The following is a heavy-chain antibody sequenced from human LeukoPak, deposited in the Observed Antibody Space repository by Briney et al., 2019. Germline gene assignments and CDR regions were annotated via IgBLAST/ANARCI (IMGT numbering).Heavy chain of an antibody. D-gene: IGHD1-20*01. CDR3: SKGRSNFGYLSGDY. CDR2: MSGSGDAT. Sequence: GGSLRLSCAASGLIFSNFWMTWVRQAPGKGLEWVSAMSGSGDATYYADSVKGRFTISRDNSKSTLYLQMNDVETEDTAIYYCSKGRSNFGYLSGDYWGQGTLVTVSS. V-gene: IGHV3-23*01. CDR1: GLIFSNFW. J-gene: IGHJ4*02.